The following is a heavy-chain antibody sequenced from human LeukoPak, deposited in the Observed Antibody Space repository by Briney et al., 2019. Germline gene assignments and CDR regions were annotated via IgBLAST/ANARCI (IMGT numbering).Heavy chain of an antibody. CDR2: ISAYNGNT. CDR3: ARADIRAIASSGWYGFDY. Sequence: ASVKVSCKASGYTFNSYGISWVRQAPGQGLEWMGWISAYNGNTNYAQKVQGRVTMTTDTSASTAYMELRSLRSDDTAVYYCARADIRAIASSGWYGFDYWGQGTLVTVSS. CDR1: GYTFNSYG. V-gene: IGHV1-18*01. D-gene: IGHD6-19*01. J-gene: IGHJ4*02.